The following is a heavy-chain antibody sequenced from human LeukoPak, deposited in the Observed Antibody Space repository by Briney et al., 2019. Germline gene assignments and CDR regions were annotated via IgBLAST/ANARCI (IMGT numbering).Heavy chain of an antibody. J-gene: IGHJ4*02. CDR3: AKEDTAGSTGSADY. D-gene: IGHD2-2*01. Sequence: GGSLRLSCAASGFTFSSYWMHWVRQAPGKGLVWVSRINSDGSSTSYADSVKGRFTISRDNSKNTLYLHMNSLRAEDTAVYFCAKEDTAGSTGSADYWGQGTLVTVSS. V-gene: IGHV3-74*01. CDR2: INSDGSST. CDR1: GFTFSSYW.